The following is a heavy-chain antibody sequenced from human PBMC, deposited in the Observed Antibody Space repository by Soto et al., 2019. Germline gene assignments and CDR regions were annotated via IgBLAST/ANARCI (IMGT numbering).Heavy chain of an antibody. CDR1: GFTFSSYW. V-gene: IGHV3-74*01. CDR3: VRGGTYYVDY. Sequence: GGSLRLSCAASGFTFSSYWMYWVRQAPGKGLVWVSRINSDGSNTYYADSVKGRFTIFRDNAKNTLYLQMNSLRAEDTAVYFCVRGGTYYVDYWGQGTQVTVSS. D-gene: IGHD1-26*01. J-gene: IGHJ4*02. CDR2: INSDGSNT.